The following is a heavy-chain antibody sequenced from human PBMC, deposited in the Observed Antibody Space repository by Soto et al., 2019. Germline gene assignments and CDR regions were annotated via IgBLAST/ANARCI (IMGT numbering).Heavy chain of an antibody. CDR2: ISYDGSNK. V-gene: IGHV3-30*18. CDR3: AKVQYYYDSSGPSYFDY. D-gene: IGHD3-22*01. Sequence: GGSLRLPCAASGFTFSSYGMHWVRQAPGKGLEWVAVISYDGSNKYYADSVKGRFTISRDNSKNTLYLQMNSLRAEDTAVYYCAKVQYYYDSSGPSYFDYWGQGTLVTVSS. CDR1: GFTFSSYG. J-gene: IGHJ4*02.